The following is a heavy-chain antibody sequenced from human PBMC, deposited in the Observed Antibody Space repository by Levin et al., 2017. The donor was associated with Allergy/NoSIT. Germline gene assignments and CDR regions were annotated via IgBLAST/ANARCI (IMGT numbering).Heavy chain of an antibody. J-gene: IGHJ5*02. CDR3: ARGRYCSSTSCYPLGWFDP. CDR1: GYSFTSYW. CDR2: IYPGDSDT. D-gene: IGHD2-2*01. Sequence: GESLKISCKGSGYSFTSYWIGWVRQMPGKGLEWMGIIYPGDSDTRYSPSFQGQVTISADKSISTAYLQWSSLKASDTAMYYCARGRYCSSTSCYPLGWFDPWGQGTLVTVSS. V-gene: IGHV5-51*01.